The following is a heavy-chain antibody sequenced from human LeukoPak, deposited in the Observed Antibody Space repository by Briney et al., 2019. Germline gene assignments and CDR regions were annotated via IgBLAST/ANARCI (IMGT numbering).Heavy chain of an antibody. CDR3: ARGHFGSAGPQFDY. J-gene: IGHJ4*02. V-gene: IGHV3-11*04. CDR1: GFTFSDYY. CDR2: ISSSGSTI. Sequence: GGSLRLSCAASGFTFSDYYMNWIRQAPGKGLEWVSYISSSGSTIYYADSVKGRFAVSRDNARNSLYLQMNSLRAEDTAVYYCARGHFGSAGPQFDYWGQGTLVTVSS. D-gene: IGHD3-3*02.